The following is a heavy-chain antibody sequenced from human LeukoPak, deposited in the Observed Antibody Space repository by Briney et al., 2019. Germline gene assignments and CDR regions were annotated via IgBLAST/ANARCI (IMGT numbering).Heavy chain of an antibody. J-gene: IGHJ4*02. CDR2: INAGNGNT. D-gene: IGHD1-26*01. CDR1: GYTFTIYA. CDR3: ARGNLVGATSLDY. V-gene: IGHV1-3*01. Sequence: ASVKVSCTASGYTFTIYAMHWVRQAPGQRLEWMGWINAGNGNTKYSQKFQGRVTITRDTSASTAYMELSSLRSEDTAVYYCARGNLVGATSLDYWGQGTLVTVSS.